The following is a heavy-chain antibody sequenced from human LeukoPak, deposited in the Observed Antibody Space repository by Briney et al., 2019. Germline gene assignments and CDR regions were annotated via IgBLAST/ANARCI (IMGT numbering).Heavy chain of an antibody. D-gene: IGHD3-10*01. CDR3: ATVQLGRGAYYFDY. V-gene: IGHV3-23*01. CDR1: GFTFSNYA. J-gene: IGHJ4*02. Sequence: GGSLRLSCAASGFTFSNYAMTWVRQAPGKGLEWVSVISDSNGRTYYADSVKGRFTISRDNSKNTLYLLMNSLRSEDTAVYYCATVQLGRGAYYFDYWGQGTLVTVSS. CDR2: ISDSNGRT.